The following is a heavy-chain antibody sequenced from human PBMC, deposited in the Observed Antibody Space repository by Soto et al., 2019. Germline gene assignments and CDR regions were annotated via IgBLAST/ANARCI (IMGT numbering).Heavy chain of an antibody. V-gene: IGHV3-21*01. CDR1: GCTFSSYG. D-gene: IGHD6-13*01. CDR2: IRSSSSYK. Sequence: GVLRLSCAASGCTFSSYGMHWVRQAPGKGLEWVAFIRSSSSYKYYADSVKGRFTISRDSAKNSLYLQMNSLRAEDTAVYYCARDATGGSSWYGYFDYWGQGTLVTVSS. J-gene: IGHJ4*02. CDR3: ARDATGGSSWYGYFDY.